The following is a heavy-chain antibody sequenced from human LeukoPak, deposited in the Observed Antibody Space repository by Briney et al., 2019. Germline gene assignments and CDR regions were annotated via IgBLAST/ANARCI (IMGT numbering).Heavy chain of an antibody. CDR2: INHSGST. D-gene: IGHD3-10*01. J-gene: IGHJ4*02. V-gene: IGHV4-34*01. CDR3: PRGHEGESGSEL. Sequence: SETLSLTCAVYGVCFSGYYWSWVRQPPGKGLEWIGEINHSGSTNYNPSLKSRVTISVDTSKNQFSLKLSSVTAADRVLYYCPRGHEGESGSELGGQGTLVTVSS. CDR1: GVCFSGYY.